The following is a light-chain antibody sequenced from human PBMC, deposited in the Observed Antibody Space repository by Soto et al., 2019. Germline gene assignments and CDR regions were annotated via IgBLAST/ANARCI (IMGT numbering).Light chain of an antibody. J-gene: IGKJ4*01. V-gene: IGKV3-20*01. CDR3: QQFGSSPLT. Sequence: EIVLTQSPGTLSLSPGERATLSCRASQRLSSNYLAWYQQKPGQAPSLLISGASGRATGIPDRCIGSGSGTDFTLTISRLEPEDFAVYYCQQFGSSPLTFGGGTRLEIK. CDR1: QRLSSNY. CDR2: GAS.